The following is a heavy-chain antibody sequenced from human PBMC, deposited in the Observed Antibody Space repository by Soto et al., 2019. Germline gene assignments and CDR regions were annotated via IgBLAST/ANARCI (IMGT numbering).Heavy chain of an antibody. CDR1: GFIFTNYD. Sequence: PGGSLRLSCAASGFIFTNYDMHWVRQAPGKGLEWVTVISYDGSSKSYADSVKGRFTISRDNAKNSLYLQMNSLRAEDTAVYYCARDIPQRTTVTTDWFDPWGQGTLVTVSS. J-gene: IGHJ5*02. CDR2: ISYDGSSK. CDR3: ARDIPQRTTVTTDWFDP. D-gene: IGHD4-4*01. V-gene: IGHV3-30*03.